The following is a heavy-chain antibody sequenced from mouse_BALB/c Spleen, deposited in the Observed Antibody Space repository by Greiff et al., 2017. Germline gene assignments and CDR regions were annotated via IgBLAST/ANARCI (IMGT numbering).Heavy chain of an antibody. CDR2: INPSNGRT. J-gene: IGHJ2*01. V-gene: IGHV1S81*02. CDR1: GYTFTSYW. Sequence: QVQLQQPGAELVKPGASVKLSCKASGYTFTSYWMHWVKQRPGQGLEWIGEINPSNGRTNYNEKFKSKATLTVDKSSSTAYMQLSSLTSEDSAVYYCAREALRYFDDWGQGTTLTVSS. CDR3: AREALRYFDD.